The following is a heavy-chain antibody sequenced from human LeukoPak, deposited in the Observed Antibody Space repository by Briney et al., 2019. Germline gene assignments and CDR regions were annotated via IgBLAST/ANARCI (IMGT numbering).Heavy chain of an antibody. D-gene: IGHD3-16*02. CDR2: ISAYNGNT. J-gene: IGHJ4*02. V-gene: IGHV1-18*01. CDR1: GYTFTSYG. CDR3: ARDNTPGLRLGELSRFDY. Sequence: ASVKVSCKASGYTFTSYGISWERQAPGQGLEWMGWISAYNGNTSYAQKLQGRVTMTTDTSTSTAYMELRSLRSDDTAVYYCARDNTPGLRLGELSRFDYWGQGTLVTVSS.